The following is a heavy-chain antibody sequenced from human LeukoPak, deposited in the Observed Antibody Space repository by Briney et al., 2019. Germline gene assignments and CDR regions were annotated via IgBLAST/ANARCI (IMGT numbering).Heavy chain of an antibody. V-gene: IGHV1-46*01. Sequence: ASVKVSCKASGYTFTSYYMHWVRQAPGQGLEWMGIINPSGGTTRHAQRFQGRVTMTRDTSTSTVYMELSSLRSEDTAVYYCARTRVYSDYELDYWGQGTLVTVSS. J-gene: IGHJ4*02. CDR2: INPSGGTT. CDR1: GYTFTSYY. D-gene: IGHD5-12*01. CDR3: ARTRVYSDYELDY.